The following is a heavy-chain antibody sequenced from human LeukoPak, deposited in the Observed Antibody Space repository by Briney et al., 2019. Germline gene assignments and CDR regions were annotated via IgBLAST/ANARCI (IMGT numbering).Heavy chain of an antibody. CDR3: AIPYYGSGSSYYYYGMDV. CDR1: GSSFTSYW. V-gene: IGHV5-51*01. Sequence: GEPLLISCKGSGSSFTSYWIGWVRQVPGKGLEWMGIIYPGDSDTRYSPSFQGQVTISADKSISTAYLQWSSLKASDTAMYYCAIPYYGSGSSYYYYGMDVWGQGTTVTVSS. J-gene: IGHJ6*02. D-gene: IGHD3-10*01. CDR2: IYPGDSDT.